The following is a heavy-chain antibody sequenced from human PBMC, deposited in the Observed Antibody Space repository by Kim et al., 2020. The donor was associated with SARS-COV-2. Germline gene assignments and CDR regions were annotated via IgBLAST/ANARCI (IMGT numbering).Heavy chain of an antibody. CDR3: ASLDPRITMAAGY. J-gene: IGHJ4*02. Sequence: YSPSFQGQVTISADKSISTAYLQWSSLKASDTAMYYCASLDPRITMAAGYWGQGTLVTVSS. V-gene: IGHV5-51*01. D-gene: IGHD3-10*01.